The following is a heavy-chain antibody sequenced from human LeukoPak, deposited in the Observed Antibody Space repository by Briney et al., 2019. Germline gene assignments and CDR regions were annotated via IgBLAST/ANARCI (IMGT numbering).Heavy chain of an antibody. V-gene: IGHV3-23*01. CDR2: ISGSGGST. CDR3: AKEKYSSSSDWFDP. D-gene: IGHD6-6*01. CDR1: GFTFSSYA. Sequence: PGGSLRLSFAASGFTFSSYAISWVRQAPGKGREWVSAISGSGGSTYYADAVKGRFTISRDNSKNTLYLQMNSLRAEDTAVYYCAKEKYSSSSDWFDPWGQGTLVTVSS. J-gene: IGHJ5*02.